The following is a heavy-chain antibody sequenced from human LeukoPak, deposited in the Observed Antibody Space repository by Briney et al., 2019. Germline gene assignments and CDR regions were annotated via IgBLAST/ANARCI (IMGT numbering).Heavy chain of an antibody. CDR1: GFTFSSYW. D-gene: IGHD6-13*01. Sequence: PGGSLRLSCVLSGFTFSSYWMSWVRQAPGKGLEWVANIKQDGSEKYYVDSVKGRFTISRDNAKNSLYLQMNSLRAEDTAVYFCARPYRSGWYIQYYFDHWGQGTLVTVSS. J-gene: IGHJ4*02. V-gene: IGHV3-7*01. CDR2: IKQDGSEK. CDR3: ARPYRSGWYIQYYFDH.